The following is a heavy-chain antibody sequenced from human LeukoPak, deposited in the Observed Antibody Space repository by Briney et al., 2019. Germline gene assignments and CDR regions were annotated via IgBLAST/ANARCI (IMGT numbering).Heavy chain of an antibody. CDR2: IYSGGST. Sequence: PGGSLRLSCAASGFTFSSYAMSWVRQAPGKGLEWVSVIYSGGSTYYADSVKGRFTISRDNSKNTLYLQMNSLRAEDTAVYYCARPHLLDILTGYLDWGQGTLVTVSS. CDR1: GFTFSSYA. D-gene: IGHD3-9*01. V-gene: IGHV3-66*04. J-gene: IGHJ4*02. CDR3: ARPHLLDILTGYLD.